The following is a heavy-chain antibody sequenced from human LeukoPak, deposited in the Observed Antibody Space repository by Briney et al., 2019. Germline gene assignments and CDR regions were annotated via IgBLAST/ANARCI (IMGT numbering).Heavy chain of an antibody. J-gene: IGHJ3*02. D-gene: IGHD3-22*01. V-gene: IGHV1-18*01. CDR2: IGAYNGNT. Sequence: GASVKVSCKASGYTFTSHGISWVRQAPGQGLEWMGWIGAYNGNTNYAQKFQGRVTMTTHASTSTAYMELRSLRSDDTAVYYCSTGITYYDSSGKAAFDIWGQGTMVTVSS. CDR3: STGITYYDSSGKAAFDI. CDR1: GYTFTSHG.